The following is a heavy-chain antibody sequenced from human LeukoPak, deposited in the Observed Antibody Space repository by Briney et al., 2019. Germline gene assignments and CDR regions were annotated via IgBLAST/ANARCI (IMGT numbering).Heavy chain of an antibody. J-gene: IGHJ6*02. V-gene: IGHV3-11*06. CDR1: GFTFSDYY. Sequence: GGSLRLSCAASGFTFSDYYMSWIRQAPGRGLEWVSYISSSSIYTNYADSVRGRFTISRDNSKNTLYLQMNSLRAEDTAVYYCARSTSNYGMDVWGQGTTVTVSS. CDR3: ARSTSNYGMDV. CDR2: ISSSSIYT. D-gene: IGHD1/OR15-1a*01.